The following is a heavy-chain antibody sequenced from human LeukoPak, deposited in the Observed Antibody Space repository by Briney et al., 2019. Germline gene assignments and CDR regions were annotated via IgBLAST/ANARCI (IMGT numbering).Heavy chain of an antibody. CDR2: IRSKAYGGTT. J-gene: IGHJ4*02. D-gene: IGHD6-13*01. CDR3: TREGYSSSWSFFDY. Sequence: GSLRLSCTASGFTFGDYAMSWFRQAPGKGLEWVGFIRSKAYGGTTEYAASVKGRFTISRDDSKSIAYLQMNSLKTEDTAVYYCTREGYSSSWSFFDYWGQGTLVTVSS. V-gene: IGHV3-49*03. CDR1: GFTFGDYA.